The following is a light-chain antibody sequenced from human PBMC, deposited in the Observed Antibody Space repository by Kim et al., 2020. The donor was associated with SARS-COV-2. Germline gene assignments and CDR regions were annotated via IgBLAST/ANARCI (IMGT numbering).Light chain of an antibody. CDR2: ANT. Sequence: QRVTISCTGSSSNIEVGYEVHWYQQLPGTAPYLVIYANTIRPSGIPDRFSGSKSGTSASLAITGLLAADEADYYCQSYDSGLSGSVFGTGTKVTVL. J-gene: IGLJ1*01. CDR1: SSNIEVGYE. CDR3: QSYDSGLSGSV. V-gene: IGLV1-40*01.